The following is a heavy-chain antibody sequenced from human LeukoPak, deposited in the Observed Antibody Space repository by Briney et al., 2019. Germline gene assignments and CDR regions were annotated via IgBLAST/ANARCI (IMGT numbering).Heavy chain of an antibody. CDR3: QREKVATITSNWFDP. CDR2: IYTSGST. CDR1: GGSISSGSYY. D-gene: IGHD5-12*01. Sequence: SQTLSLTCTVSGGSISSGSYYWGWIRQPAGKGLEWIGRIYTSGSTNYNPSLKSRVTVSVDTSKNQFSLKLSSVNAADTAVYYCQREKVATITSNWFDPWGQGILVTVSS. J-gene: IGHJ5*02. V-gene: IGHV4-61*02.